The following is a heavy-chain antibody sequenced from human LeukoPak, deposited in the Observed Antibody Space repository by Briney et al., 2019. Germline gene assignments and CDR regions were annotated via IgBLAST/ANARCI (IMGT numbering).Heavy chain of an antibody. V-gene: IGHV1-3*01. Sequence: ASVKVSCKASGYTFTSYAMHWVRQAPGQRLEWMGWINAGNGNTKYSQKFQGRVTITRDTSASTAYMELSSLRSEDTAVYYCARGACGGDCFKSGMDVWGQGTTVTVSS. CDR1: GYTFTSYA. CDR2: INAGNGNT. CDR3: ARGACGGDCFKSGMDV. J-gene: IGHJ6*02. D-gene: IGHD2-21*02.